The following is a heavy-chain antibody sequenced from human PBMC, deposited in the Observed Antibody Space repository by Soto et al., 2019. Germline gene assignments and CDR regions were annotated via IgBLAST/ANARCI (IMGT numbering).Heavy chain of an antibody. V-gene: IGHV1-46*01. CDR2: INPRNGKT. J-gene: IGHJ4*02. CDR3: VRSGFDF. D-gene: IGHD2-8*02. CDR1: GYNFTSLY. Sequence: ASVKVSCKASGYNFTSLYAHWVRQAPGQGLEWMGIINPRNGKTTYAQKFQGRVTMTSDTSTATMYMELNGLKSDDTAIYLCVRSGFDFWGPGTPVTVSS.